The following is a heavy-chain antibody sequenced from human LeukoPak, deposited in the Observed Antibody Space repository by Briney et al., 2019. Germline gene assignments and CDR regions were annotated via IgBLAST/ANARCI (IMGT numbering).Heavy chain of an antibody. Sequence: SETLSLTCTVSGGSISSGSYYWSWIRQPAGKGLEWIGRIYTSGSTNYNPSLKSRVTISVDTSKNQFSLKLSSVTAADTAVYYCARESVHYYDSSGYYGVSWFDPWGQGTLVTVSS. D-gene: IGHD3-22*01. CDR2: IYTSGST. CDR1: GGSISSGSYY. V-gene: IGHV4-61*02. J-gene: IGHJ5*02. CDR3: ARESVHYYDSSGYYGVSWFDP.